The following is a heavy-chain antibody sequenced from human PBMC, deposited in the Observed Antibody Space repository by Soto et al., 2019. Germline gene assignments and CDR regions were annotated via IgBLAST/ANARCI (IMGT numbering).Heavy chain of an antibody. CDR1: GFVFGDYA. Sequence: LRLSCSASGFVFGDYAVTWVRQAPGKGLEWVGVVRSETYGGSTEYAASVKGRFRISRDDSQSIAYLQMTSLKTEDTAVYYCTRGRGTSGCYADSWGKGVMVTV. D-gene: IGHD2-15*01. CDR3: TRGRGTSGCYADS. V-gene: IGHV3-49*04. J-gene: IGHJ1*01. CDR2: VRSETYGGST.